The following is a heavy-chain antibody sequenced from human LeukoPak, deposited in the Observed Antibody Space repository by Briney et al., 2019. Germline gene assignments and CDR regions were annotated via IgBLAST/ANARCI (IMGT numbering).Heavy chain of an antibody. CDR1: GFGGSSDY. CDR3: ARTSSAVNTKGLDS. V-gene: IGHV3-53*01. Sequence: GGALTVPCPSSGFGGSSDYMTWVRRAPGKGLEWVSVVYSGGSTEYADSVKGRFTISRDNSKNTLYLQMNSLRTEDTAVYYCARTSSAVNTKGLDSWGQGTLVTVSS. CDR2: VYSGGST. D-gene: IGHD6-13*01. J-gene: IGHJ4*02.